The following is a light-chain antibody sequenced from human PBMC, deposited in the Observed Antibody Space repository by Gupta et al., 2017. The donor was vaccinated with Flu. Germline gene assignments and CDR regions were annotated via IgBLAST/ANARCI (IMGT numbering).Light chain of an antibody. CDR2: LGS. CDR1: QSLLHRNGFNY. J-gene: IGKJ2*01. Sequence: IVMTQSPLSLSVTPGEPASISCRSSQSLLHRNGFNYLDWYLQRPGQSPQLLISLGSNRASGVPDRFSGRGSGTDFTLTISRVEAEDVVIYYCMQGLQTLPYTVGQGTKLQIK. CDR3: MQGLQTLPYT. V-gene: IGKV2-28*01.